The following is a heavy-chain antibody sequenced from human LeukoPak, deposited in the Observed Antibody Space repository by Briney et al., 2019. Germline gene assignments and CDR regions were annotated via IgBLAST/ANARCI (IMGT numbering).Heavy chain of an antibody. CDR1: GYTFTTYV. Sequence: ASVKVCCKASGYTFTTYVITWVRQAPGQGLEWMGWISAYNGNTNYAQKVQGRVTMTRDTSTSTAYMELRSLTSDDTAVYYCARESEYSRSVVMEYWGQGTLVTVSS. J-gene: IGHJ4*02. CDR2: ISAYNGNT. V-gene: IGHV1-18*01. CDR3: ARESEYSRSVVMEY. D-gene: IGHD6-6*01.